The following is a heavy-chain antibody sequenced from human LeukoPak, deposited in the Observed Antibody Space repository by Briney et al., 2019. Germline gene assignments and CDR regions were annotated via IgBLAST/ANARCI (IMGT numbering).Heavy chain of an antibody. V-gene: IGHV3-30*04. CDR3: ARDSPPDI. Sequence: GGSLRLSCAASEFTFSSYAMHWVRQAPGKGLEWVALISYDASNKYYADSVKGRFTISRDNSKNTLYLQLNSLRAEDTAVYYCARDSPPDIWGQGTMVTVSS. CDR2: ISYDASNK. CDR1: EFTFSSYA. J-gene: IGHJ3*02.